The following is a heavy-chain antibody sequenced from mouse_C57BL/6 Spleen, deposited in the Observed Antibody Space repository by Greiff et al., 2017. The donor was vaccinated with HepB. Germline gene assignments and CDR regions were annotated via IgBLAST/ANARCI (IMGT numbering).Heavy chain of an antibody. CDR2: IRSKSNNYAT. Sequence: EVKLMESGGGLVQPKGSLKLSCAASGFSFNTYAMNWVRQAPGKGLEWVARIRSKSNNYATYYADSVKDRFTISRDDSESMLYLQMNNLKTEDTAMYYCVRQDYYGSSPYFDYWGQGTTLTVSS. CDR1: GFSFNTYA. V-gene: IGHV10-1*01. D-gene: IGHD1-1*01. CDR3: VRQDYYGSSPYFDY. J-gene: IGHJ2*01.